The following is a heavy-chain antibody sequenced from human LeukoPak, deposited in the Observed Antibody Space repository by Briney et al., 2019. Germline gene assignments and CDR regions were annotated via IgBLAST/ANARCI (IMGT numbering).Heavy chain of an antibody. V-gene: IGHV4-31*03. Sequence: SETLSLTCTVSGGSLSSGGYYWSWIRQHPGKGLEWIRYIYYSGSTYYNPSLKSRVTISVETSKNQFSPKLSSVTAADTAVYYCARAVTTEHFDYWGQGTLVTVSS. D-gene: IGHD4-17*01. J-gene: IGHJ4*02. CDR2: IYYSGST. CDR1: GGSLSSGGYY. CDR3: ARAVTTEHFDY.